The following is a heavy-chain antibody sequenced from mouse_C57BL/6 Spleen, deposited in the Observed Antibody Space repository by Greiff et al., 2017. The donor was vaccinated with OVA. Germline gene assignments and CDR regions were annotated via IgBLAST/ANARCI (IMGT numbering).Heavy chain of an antibody. CDR2: IYPGDGDT. V-gene: IGHV1-82*01. J-gene: IGHJ1*03. Sequence: LVESGPELVKPGASVKISCKASGYAFSSSWMNWVKQRPGKGLEWIGRIYPGDGDTNYNGKFKGKATLTADKSSSTAYMQLSSLTSEDSAVYFCARERDSRYFDVWGTGTTVTVSS. CDR3: ARERDSRYFDV. CDR1: GYAFSSSW.